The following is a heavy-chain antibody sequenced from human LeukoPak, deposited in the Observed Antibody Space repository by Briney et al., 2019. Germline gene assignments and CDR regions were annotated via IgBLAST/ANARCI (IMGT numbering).Heavy chain of an antibody. Sequence: PGGSVRLSCAASGFTVSSHYMTWARQAPGKGLECVSVIYSGGGTYYADSVKGRFTISRDNSKNTLYLQMNSLRAEDTAVYYCARDSSVTADAFDIWGQGKIVSVSS. D-gene: IGHD2-21*02. CDR2: IYSGGGT. J-gene: IGHJ3*02. V-gene: IGHV3-66*01. CDR3: ARDSSVTADAFDI. CDR1: GFTVSSHY.